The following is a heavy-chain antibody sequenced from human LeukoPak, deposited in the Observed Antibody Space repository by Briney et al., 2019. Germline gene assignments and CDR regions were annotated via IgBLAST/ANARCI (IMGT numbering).Heavy chain of an antibody. D-gene: IGHD3-22*01. J-gene: IGHJ5*02. CDR2: IYYSGST. CDR3: ARCKKNYYDSSGYYGDWFDP. V-gene: IGHV4-39*01. Sequence: KPSETLSLTCTVSGGSISSSSYYWGWIRQPPGKGLEWIGSIYYSGSTYYNPSLKSRVTISVDTSKNQFSLKLSSVTAADTAVYYCARCKKNYYDSSGYYGDWFDPWGQGTLVTVSS. CDR1: GGSISSSSYY.